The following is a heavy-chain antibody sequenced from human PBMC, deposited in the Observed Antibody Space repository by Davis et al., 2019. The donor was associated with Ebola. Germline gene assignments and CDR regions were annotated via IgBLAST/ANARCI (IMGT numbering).Heavy chain of an antibody. CDR1: GGSISSSSYY. V-gene: IGHV4-39*01. D-gene: IGHD6-19*01. CDR2: IYYSGST. CDR3: ARHRLGSGWYFDY. J-gene: IGHJ4*02. Sequence: PSETLSLTCTVSGGSISSSSYYWGWIRQPPGKGLEWIGSIYYSGSTYYNPSLKSRVTISVDTSKNQFSLKLSSVTAADTAVYYCARHRLGSGWYFDYWGQGTLVTVSS.